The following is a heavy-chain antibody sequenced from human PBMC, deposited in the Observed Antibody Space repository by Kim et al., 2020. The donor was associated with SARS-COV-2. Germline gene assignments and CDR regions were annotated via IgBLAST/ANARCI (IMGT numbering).Heavy chain of an antibody. CDR2: IYYSGST. V-gene: IGHV4-39*07. D-gene: IGHD2-21*02. Sequence: SETLSLTCTVSGGSISSSSYYWGWIRQPPGKGLEWIGSIYYSGSTYYNPSLKSRVTISVDTSKNQFSLKLSSVTTADTAVYYCAGECGGDCYIFDYWGQGTLVTVSS. J-gene: IGHJ4*02. CDR1: GGSISSSSYY. CDR3: AGECGGDCYIFDY.